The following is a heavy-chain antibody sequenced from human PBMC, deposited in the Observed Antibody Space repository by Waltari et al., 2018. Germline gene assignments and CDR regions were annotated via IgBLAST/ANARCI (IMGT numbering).Heavy chain of an antibody. CDR1: GGSFSGYY. Sequence: QVQLQQWGAGLLKPSETLSLTCAVYGGSFSGYYWSWIRQPPGKGLEWIGEINHSGSTNYNPSLKRRVTISVDTSKNQFSLKLSSVTAADTAVYYCAGLPNCSGGSCYGYFDYWGQGTLVTVSS. V-gene: IGHV4-34*01. D-gene: IGHD2-15*01. J-gene: IGHJ4*02. CDR3: AGLPNCSGGSCYGYFDY. CDR2: INHSGST.